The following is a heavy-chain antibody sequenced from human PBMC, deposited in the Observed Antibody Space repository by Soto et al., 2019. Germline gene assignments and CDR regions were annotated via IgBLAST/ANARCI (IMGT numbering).Heavy chain of an antibody. CDR1: GYPVTAYY. Sequence: QLHLVQSGAVVKKPGASVTVSCSASGYPVTAYYMHWVRQAPGRGLEWMGGINPATGAAKYTQTFRGRVNMPRDTSTSTVFMELSGLTSEDTAVFYCARGGGVGVAGSAAFDMWGQGTLVTVSS. V-gene: IGHV1-2*02. CDR3: ARGGGVGVAGSAAFDM. CDR2: INPATGAA. D-gene: IGHD3-3*01. J-gene: IGHJ3*02.